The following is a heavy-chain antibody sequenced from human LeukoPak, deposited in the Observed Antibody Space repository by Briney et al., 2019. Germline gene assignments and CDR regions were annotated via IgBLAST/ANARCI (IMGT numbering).Heavy chain of an antibody. CDR3: ARDLKRRVYYDSSGSDDAFDI. D-gene: IGHD3-22*01. CDR2: ISSSSSYI. J-gene: IGHJ3*02. CDR1: GFTFSSYS. V-gene: IGHV3-21*01. Sequence: GGTLRLSCAASGFTFSSYSMNWVRQAPGKGLEWVSSISSSSSYIYYADSVKGRFTISRDNAKNSLYLQMNSLRAEDTAVYYCARDLKRRVYYDSSGSDDAFDIWGQGTMVTVSS.